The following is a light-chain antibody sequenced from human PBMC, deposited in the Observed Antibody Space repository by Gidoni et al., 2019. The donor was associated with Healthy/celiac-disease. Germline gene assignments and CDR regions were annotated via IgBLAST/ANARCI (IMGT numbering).Light chain of an antibody. CDR3: QQYYRTPFT. CDR1: QSILYSSNNKNY. Sequence: SVPSHCPASLAVSLGERATINRKSRQSILYSSNNKNYLAWYQQKPGQPPKLLIYWASTRESGVPDRFSGSGSVTDFTLTISSLQAEDVAVYYCQQYYRTPFTFGPXTKVDIK. CDR2: WAS. V-gene: IGKV4-1*01. J-gene: IGKJ3*01.